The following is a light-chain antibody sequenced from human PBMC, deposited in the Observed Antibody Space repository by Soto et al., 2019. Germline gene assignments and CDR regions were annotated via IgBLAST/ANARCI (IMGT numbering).Light chain of an antibody. CDR2: GAS. CDR1: QSVSSTY. CDR3: QQYGDSRT. Sequence: EIVLTQSPGTLSLSPGERATLSCRASQSVSSTYLAWYQQKPGQAPRLLIYGASSRATGIQDRFSGSASGTDFTLTTNRLEPEDFAIYYCQQYGDSRTFGQGTKVDIK. V-gene: IGKV3-20*01. J-gene: IGKJ2*01.